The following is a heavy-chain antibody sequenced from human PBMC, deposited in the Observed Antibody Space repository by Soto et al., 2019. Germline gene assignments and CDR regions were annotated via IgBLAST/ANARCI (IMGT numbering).Heavy chain of an antibody. V-gene: IGHV3-23*01. CDR2: ISGSGGTT. J-gene: IGHJ3*02. D-gene: IGHD2-8*01. Sequence: EVQLLESGGGLVQPGGSLRLSCAASGFTFSSYAMSWVRQAPGKGLEWVSAISGSGGTTYYADSVKGRFTFSRDNSKDTRYLQMNSLRAEDAAVCYCVKTACGGFGVFDICCDGTLVTVSS. CDR1: GFTFSSYA. CDR3: VKTACGGFGVFDI.